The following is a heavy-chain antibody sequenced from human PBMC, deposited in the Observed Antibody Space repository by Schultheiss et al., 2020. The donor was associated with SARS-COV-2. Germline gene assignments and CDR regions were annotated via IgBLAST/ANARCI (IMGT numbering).Heavy chain of an antibody. CDR1: GFSPNTYGVG. D-gene: IGHD2-15*01. J-gene: IGHJ5*02. Sequence: YGPTLVKPTQTLTLTCTFSGFSPNTYGVGVGWIRQPPGKALEWLAVIYWNDDKRYSPSLQSRVTITKDTSKNQVVLTMANMDPVDTATYYCAHSDSLGYCSGSDCFLKRFDPWGQGTLVTVSS. CDR3: AHSDSLGYCSGSDCFLKRFDP. V-gene: IGHV2-5*01. CDR2: IYWNDDK.